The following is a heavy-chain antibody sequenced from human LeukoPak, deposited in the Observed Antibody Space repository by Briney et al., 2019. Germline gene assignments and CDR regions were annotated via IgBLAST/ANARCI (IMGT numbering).Heavy chain of an antibody. CDR2: INPNSGGT. D-gene: IGHD3-10*01. CDR1: GYTFTGYY. Sequence: ASVKVSCKASGYTFTGYYMHWVRQAPGQGLEWMGWINPNSGGTNYVQKFQGWVTMTRDTSISTAYMELSRLRSDDTAVYYCARASITMVRGVPSLEDYYYGMDVWGQGTTVTVSS. J-gene: IGHJ6*02. CDR3: ARASITMVRGVPSLEDYYYGMDV. V-gene: IGHV1-2*04.